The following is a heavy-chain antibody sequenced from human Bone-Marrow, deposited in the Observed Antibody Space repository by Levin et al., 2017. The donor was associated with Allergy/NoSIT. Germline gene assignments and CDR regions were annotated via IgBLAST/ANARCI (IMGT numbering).Heavy chain of an antibody. Sequence: GGSLRLSCAASEFSISSNDMTWVRQAPGKGPEWVSIVKKDGTTSYADSVKGRFTISRDNSQNTLYLQMNSLRAGDTAVYYCARTWDFYWYFDLWGRGALVTVSS. CDR1: EFSISSND. CDR3: ARTWDFYWYFDL. V-gene: IGHV3-53*01. D-gene: IGHD3-3*01. J-gene: IGHJ2*01. CDR2: VKKDGTT.